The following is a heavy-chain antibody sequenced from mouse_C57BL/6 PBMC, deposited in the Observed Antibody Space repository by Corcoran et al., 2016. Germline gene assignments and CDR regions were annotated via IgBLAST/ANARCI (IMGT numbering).Heavy chain of an antibody. CDR1: GYTFTDYY. D-gene: IGHD2-10*01. Sequence: EVQLQQSGPELVKPGASVKISCKASGYTFTDYYMNWVKQSHGKSLEWIGDINPNNGGTSYNQKFKGKATLTVDKSSSTVYMELRSLTSEDSAVYYCARGLLGAMDYWGQGTSVTVSS. J-gene: IGHJ4*01. V-gene: IGHV1-26*01. CDR3: ARGLLGAMDY. CDR2: INPNNGGT.